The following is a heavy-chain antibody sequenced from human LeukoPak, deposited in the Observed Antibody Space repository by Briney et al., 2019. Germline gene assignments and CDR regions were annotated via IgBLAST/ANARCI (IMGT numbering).Heavy chain of an antibody. J-gene: IGHJ3*02. CDR2: IRYDGSHK. CDR1: GFTFSTYG. Sequence: GGSLRLSCAASGFTFSTYGMHWVRQAPGKGLEWVAFIRYDGSHKFYADSVQGRFTVSRDDSKYTLYLQMNSLRAEDTAVYYCAKSNGYGLIDIWGQGTMVTVSS. CDR3: AKSNGYGLIDI. D-gene: IGHD3-22*01. V-gene: IGHV3-30*02.